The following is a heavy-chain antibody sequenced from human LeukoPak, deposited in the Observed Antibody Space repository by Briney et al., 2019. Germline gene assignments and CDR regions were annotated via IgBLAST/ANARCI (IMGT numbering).Heavy chain of an antibody. CDR1: GYIFTSYY. J-gene: IGHJ4*02. CDR3: ARESPTHYYGSGSYPGPNDY. CDR2: INPSGGST. Sequence: GASVKVSCKASGYIFTSYYMHWVRQAPGQGLEWMGIINPSGGSTSYAQKFQGRVTMTRDTSTGTVYMELSSLRSEDTAVYYCARESPTHYYGSGSYPGPNDYWGQGTLVTVSS. V-gene: IGHV1-46*01. D-gene: IGHD3-10*01.